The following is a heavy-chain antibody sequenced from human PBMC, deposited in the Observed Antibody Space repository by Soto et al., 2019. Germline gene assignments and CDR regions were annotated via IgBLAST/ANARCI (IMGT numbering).Heavy chain of an antibody. J-gene: IGHJ4*02. CDR1: GDTFTSNG. V-gene: IGHV1-18*04. Sequence: QVQVVQSGAEVKSPGASVKVSRKASGDTFTSNGISWVRQAPGQGLEWLAWISIYNGNTQYSQKVQGRVTMTTDTSTNTAYMELRSLRSDDTAVYYCANAPGSSSRPIVFDYWGQGTLVTVSA. D-gene: IGHD6-6*01. CDR3: ANAPGSSSRPIVFDY. CDR2: ISIYNGNT.